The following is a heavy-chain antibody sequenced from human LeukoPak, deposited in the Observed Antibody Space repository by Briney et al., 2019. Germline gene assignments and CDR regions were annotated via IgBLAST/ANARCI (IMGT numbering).Heavy chain of an antibody. D-gene: IGHD2-2*01. CDR2: ISPGGGTT. CDR1: GFAFGSEA. CDR3: ARASSDGVLPAATSFDC. J-gene: IGHJ4*02. V-gene: IGHV3-23*01. Sequence: GSLRLSCAVSGFAFGSEAMSWVRQSPARGLEWVASISPGGGTTYYADYVKGRFTISRDNSKNSLFVQMNSLRAEDTAVYYCARASSDGVLPAATSFDCWGQGTLVTVSS.